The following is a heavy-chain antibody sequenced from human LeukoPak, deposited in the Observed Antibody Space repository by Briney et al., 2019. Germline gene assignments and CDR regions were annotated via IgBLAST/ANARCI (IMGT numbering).Heavy chain of an antibody. D-gene: IGHD6-13*01. CDR2: INWNGGST. J-gene: IGHJ4*02. V-gene: IGHV3-20*04. CDR3: ARIHAGAASVDY. CDR1: GFTFDDYG. Sequence: GGSLRLSCAASGFTFDDYGMSWVRQAPGKGLEWVSGINWNGGSTGYADSVKGRFTISRDNAKNSLYLQMNSLRAEDTAVYYCARIHAGAASVDYWGQGTLVTVSS.